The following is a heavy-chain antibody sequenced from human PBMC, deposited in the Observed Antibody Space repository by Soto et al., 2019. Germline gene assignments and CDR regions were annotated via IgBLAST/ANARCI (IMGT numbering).Heavy chain of an antibody. CDR1: GGSINTYY. Sequence: ASETLSLTCTVSGGSINTYYWSWIRQPAGKGLEWIGRIYHSGYTNPNSSLKSRLTMSVDTSNNQFFLRLSSETAADTAVYYCERVAGEKFDFWGQGILVTVSS. D-gene: IGHD6-19*01. J-gene: IGHJ4*02. CDR2: IYHSGYT. CDR3: ERVAGEKFDF. V-gene: IGHV4-4*07.